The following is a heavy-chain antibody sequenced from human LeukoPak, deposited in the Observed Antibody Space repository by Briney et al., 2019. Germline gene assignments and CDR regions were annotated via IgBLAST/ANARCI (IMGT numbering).Heavy chain of an antibody. CDR2: IYPGDSDT. D-gene: IGHD3-9*01. V-gene: IGHV5-51*01. CDR1: GYSFTSYW. Sequence: GESLKISCKGSGYSFTSYWIGWVRQMPGKGLEWMGIIYPGDSDTRYSPSFQGQVTISADKSISTAYLQWSSLKASDTAMYYCARRLAGYYNGPGYGMDVWGQGTTVTVSS. J-gene: IGHJ6*02. CDR3: ARRLAGYYNGPGYGMDV.